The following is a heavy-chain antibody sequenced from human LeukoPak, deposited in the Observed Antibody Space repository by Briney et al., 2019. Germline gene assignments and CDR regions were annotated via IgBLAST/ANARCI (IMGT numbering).Heavy chain of an antibody. D-gene: IGHD6-19*01. CDR3: ARGSESERWFDP. CDR1: GGSFSGYY. J-gene: IGHJ5*02. V-gene: IGHV4-34*01. CDR2: INHSGST. Sequence: SETLSLTCAVYGGSFSGYYWSWIRQPPGKGLEWIGEINHSGSTNYNPSLKSRVTISVDTSKNQFSLKLSSVTAADTAVYYCARGSESERWFDPWGQGTLVTVSS.